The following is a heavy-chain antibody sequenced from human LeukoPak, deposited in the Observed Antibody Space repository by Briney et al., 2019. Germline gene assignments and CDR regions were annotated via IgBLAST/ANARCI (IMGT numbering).Heavy chain of an antibody. D-gene: IGHD6-19*01. CDR3: ARLISAGFAPTFEVDY. CDR2: IYPGDSDA. CDR1: GYSFTSYW. V-gene: IGHV5-51*01. Sequence: GESLKISCKGSGYSFTSYWIGWVRQMPGKGLKWMGIIYPGDSDARYSPSFQGQVTISADKSISTAYLQWSSLKASDTAMYYCARLISAGFAPTFEVDYWGQGTLVTVSS. J-gene: IGHJ4*02.